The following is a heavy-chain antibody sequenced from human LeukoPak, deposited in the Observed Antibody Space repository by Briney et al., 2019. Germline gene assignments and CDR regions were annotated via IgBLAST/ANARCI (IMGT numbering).Heavy chain of an antibody. Sequence: GGSLRLSCATSGFTFSDYYMSWIRQAPGKGLEWVSYISSSGSTIYYADSVKGRFTISRDNSKNTLYLQMNSLRAEDTAVYYCARESGDRLGSFDYWGQGTLVTVSS. V-gene: IGHV3-11*04. J-gene: IGHJ4*02. CDR1: GFTFSDYY. CDR3: ARESGDRLGSFDY. CDR2: ISSSGSTI. D-gene: IGHD3-9*01.